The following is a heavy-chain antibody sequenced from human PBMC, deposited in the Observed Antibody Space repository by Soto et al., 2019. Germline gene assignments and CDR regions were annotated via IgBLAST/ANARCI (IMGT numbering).Heavy chain of an antibody. D-gene: IGHD2-21*02. V-gene: IGHV1-18*04. CDR1: GYTFTSYG. J-gene: IGHJ6*02. Sequence: SVKVSCKASGYTFTSYGISWVRQAPGQGLEWMGWISAYNGNTNYAQKLQGRVTMTTDTSTSTAYMKLRSLRSADTAVYYCEGPGYCGGDCYYPSYYYCGMDVWGQLTTVSV. CDR3: EGPGYCGGDCYYPSYYYCGMDV. CDR2: ISAYNGNT.